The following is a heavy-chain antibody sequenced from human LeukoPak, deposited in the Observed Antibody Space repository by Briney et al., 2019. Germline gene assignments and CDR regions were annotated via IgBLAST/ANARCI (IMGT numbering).Heavy chain of an antibody. CDR2: IYPDDSNT. V-gene: IGHV5-51*01. CDR1: GYSFTNYW. CDR3: ARLEEDLTLGVAGYWFVP. D-gene: IGHD3-16*01. Sequence: GESLKISCKGSGYSFTNYWIGWVCQMPGKGLEWMGIIYPDDSNTKYSPSFQGLVTISADKSINTAYLQWSSLRASDTAMYYCARLEEDLTLGVAGYWFVPWGQGTLVTVS. J-gene: IGHJ5*02.